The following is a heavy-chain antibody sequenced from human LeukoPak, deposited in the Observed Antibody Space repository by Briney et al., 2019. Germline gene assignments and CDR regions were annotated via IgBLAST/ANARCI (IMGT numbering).Heavy chain of an antibody. CDR1: GFTFSSYG. CDR3: AKEGAPYGEGSAFDI. V-gene: IGHV3-30*02. CDR2: IRYDGSNK. J-gene: IGHJ3*02. Sequence: GGSLRLSCAASGFTFSSYGMHWVRQAPGKGLEWVAFIRYDGSNKYYADSVKGRFTISRDNSKNTLYLQMNSLRAEGTAVYYCAKEGAPYGEGSAFDIWGQGTMVTVSS. D-gene: IGHD4-17*01.